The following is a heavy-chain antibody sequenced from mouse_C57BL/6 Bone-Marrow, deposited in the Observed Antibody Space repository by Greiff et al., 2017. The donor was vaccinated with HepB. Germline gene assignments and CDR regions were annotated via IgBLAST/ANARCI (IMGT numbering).Heavy chain of an antibody. Sequence: QLQQSGAELARPGASVKLSCKASGYTFTSYGISWVKQRTGQGLEWIGEIYPSSGNTYYNEKFKGKATLTAAKSSGKAYMALRSLTTEDSAVYFCARLWIRALFAYWGQGTLVTVSA. CDR2: IYPSSGNT. V-gene: IGHV1-81*01. CDR3: ARLWIRALFAY. J-gene: IGHJ3*01. D-gene: IGHD2-4*01. CDR1: GYTFTSYG.